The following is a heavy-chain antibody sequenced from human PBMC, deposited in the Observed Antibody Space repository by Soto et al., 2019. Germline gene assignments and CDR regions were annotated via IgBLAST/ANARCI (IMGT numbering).Heavy chain of an antibody. D-gene: IGHD3-22*01. Sequence: GASVQVSCKTSGYSFTGYYIHWVRQAPGQGLEWMGWINPNSGATLYARKFQGRVIVSRDTSINTAFMELSSLSSDDTAVYYCARGPFKYDSSGYYVYWGQGTLVTVSS. J-gene: IGHJ1*01. CDR2: INPNSGAT. V-gene: IGHV1-2*02. CDR3: ARGPFKYDSSGYYVY. CDR1: GYSFTGYY.